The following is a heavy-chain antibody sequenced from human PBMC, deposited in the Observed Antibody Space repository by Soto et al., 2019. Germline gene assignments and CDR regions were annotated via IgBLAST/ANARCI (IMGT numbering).Heavy chain of an antibody. J-gene: IGHJ3*02. CDR3: ATAPAAPFSHDYGDLLGFAFDI. V-gene: IGHV1-24*01. CDR2: FDPEDGET. Sequence: ASVKVSCKVSGYTLTELSMHWVRQAPGKGLEWMGGFDPEDGETIYAQKFQGRVTMTEDTSTDTAYMELSSLRSEDTAVYYCATAPAAPFSHDYGDLLGFAFDIWGQGTMVTVSS. D-gene: IGHD4-17*01. CDR1: GYTLTELS.